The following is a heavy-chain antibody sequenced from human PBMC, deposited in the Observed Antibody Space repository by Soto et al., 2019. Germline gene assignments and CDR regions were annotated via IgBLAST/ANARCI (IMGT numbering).Heavy chain of an antibody. D-gene: IGHD2-8*02. CDR1: GVSISSYY. CDR3: ARDKITGLFDY. Sequence: LSVTCTVSGVSISSYYWSWIRQPPGKGLEWIGYIYYSGSTNYNPSLQGRVTMTTDTSTSTAYMELRSLRSDDTAVYYCARDKITGLFDYWGQGTLVTVSS. J-gene: IGHJ4*02. V-gene: IGHV4-59*01. CDR2: IYYSGST.